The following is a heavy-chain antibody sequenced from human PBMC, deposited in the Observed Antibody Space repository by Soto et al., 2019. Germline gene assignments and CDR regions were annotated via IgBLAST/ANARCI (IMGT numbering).Heavy chain of an antibody. D-gene: IGHD3-10*01. J-gene: IGHJ5*02. Sequence: ASVKVSCKASGGTFSSYTISWVRQAPGQGLEWMGRIIPILGIANYAQKFQGRVTITADKSTSTAYMELSSLRSEDTAVYYCARGGDTMVRGVTNWLDPWGQGTLVTVYS. V-gene: IGHV1-69*02. CDR1: GGTFSSYT. CDR2: IIPILGIA. CDR3: ARGGDTMVRGVTNWLDP.